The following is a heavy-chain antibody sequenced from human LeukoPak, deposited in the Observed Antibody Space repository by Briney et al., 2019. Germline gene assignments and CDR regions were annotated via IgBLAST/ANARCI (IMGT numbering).Heavy chain of an antibody. Sequence: ASVKVSCKASGYTFTSYDINWVRQATGQGLEWMGWMNPNSGNTGYAQKFQGRVTITRNTSISTAYMELSSLRSEDTAVYYCARVSSSWYLTLGYYYYYMDVWGKGTTVTVSS. CDR2: MNPNSGNT. CDR3: ARVSSSWYLTLGYYYYYMDV. J-gene: IGHJ6*03. CDR1: GYTFTSYD. V-gene: IGHV1-8*03. D-gene: IGHD6-13*01.